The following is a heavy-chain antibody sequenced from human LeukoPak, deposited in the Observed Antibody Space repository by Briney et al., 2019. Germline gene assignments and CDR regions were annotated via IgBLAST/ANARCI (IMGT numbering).Heavy chain of an antibody. J-gene: IGHJ4*02. V-gene: IGHV4-34*01. CDR3: AIARGWFGALRGYFNY. D-gene: IGHD3-10*01. Sequence: SESLSLTCAVYGGSFSGYYWRWIRQPPGKGLKWVGEINHSVSTNYNSSLKIRVTTSVDTSKNQLSLKLSAVTAADTAVYYCAIARGWFGALRGYFNYWGQGTLVTVSS. CDR2: INHSVST. CDR1: GGSFSGYY.